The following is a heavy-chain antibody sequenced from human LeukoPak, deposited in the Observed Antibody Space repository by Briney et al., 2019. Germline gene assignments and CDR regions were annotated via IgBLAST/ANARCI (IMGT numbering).Heavy chain of an antibody. V-gene: IGHV1-18*01. Sequence: GASVKVSCKASGYTFTSYGISWVRQAPGQGLEWMGWISAYNGNTNYAQKLQGRVTMTTDTSTSTAYMELRSLRSDDTAVYYCARERAFGVVIEYFDYWGQGTLVTVSS. CDR2: ISAYNGNT. CDR1: GYTFTSYG. CDR3: ARERAFGVVIEYFDY. D-gene: IGHD3-3*01. J-gene: IGHJ4*02.